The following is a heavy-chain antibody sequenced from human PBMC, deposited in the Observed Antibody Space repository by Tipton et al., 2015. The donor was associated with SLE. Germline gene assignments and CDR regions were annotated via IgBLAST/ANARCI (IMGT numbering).Heavy chain of an antibody. D-gene: IGHD6-6*01. CDR2: IRSKVYGGTS. CDR1: GFIFGDYA. V-gene: IGHV3-49*03. CDR3: ARGARGPDY. Sequence: RSLRLSCTASGFIFGDYAMSWFRQAPGKGLEWVGFIRSKVYGGTSEYAASVKGRFSISIDDSKRIAYLQMNSLKTEDTAVYYCARGARGPDYWGQGTLVPVSS. J-gene: IGHJ4*02.